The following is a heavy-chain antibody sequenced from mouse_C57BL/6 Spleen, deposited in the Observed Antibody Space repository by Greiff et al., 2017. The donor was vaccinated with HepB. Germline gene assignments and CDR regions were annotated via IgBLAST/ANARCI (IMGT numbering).Heavy chain of an antibody. Sequence: QVQLQQPGAELVKPGASVKLSCKASGYTFTSYWMHWVKQRPGQGLEWIGMIHPNSGSTNYNEKFKSKATLTVDKSSSTAYMQLSSLTSEDSAVYYCASGDDGYYWYFDVWGTGTTVTVSS. CDR2: IHPNSGST. D-gene: IGHD2-3*01. CDR3: ASGDDGYYWYFDV. CDR1: GYTFTSYW. J-gene: IGHJ1*03. V-gene: IGHV1-64*01.